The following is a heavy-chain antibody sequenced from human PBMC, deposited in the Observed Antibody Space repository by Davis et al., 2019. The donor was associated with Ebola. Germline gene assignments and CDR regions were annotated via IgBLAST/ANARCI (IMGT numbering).Heavy chain of an antibody. CDR3: ARLPRSYDFWSGSYYYYGMDV. CDR1: GGSIRSYY. V-gene: IGHV4-59*08. D-gene: IGHD3-3*01. CDR2: IYYSGST. J-gene: IGHJ6*02. Sequence: SETLSLTCTVPGGSIRSYYWSWIRQPPGKGLEWIGYIYYSGSTNYNPSLKSRVTISVDTSKNQFSLKLSSVTAADTAVYYCARLPRSYDFWSGSYYYYGMDVWGQGTTVTVSS.